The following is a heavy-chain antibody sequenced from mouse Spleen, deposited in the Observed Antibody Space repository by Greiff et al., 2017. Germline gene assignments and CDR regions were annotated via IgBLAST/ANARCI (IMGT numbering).Heavy chain of an antibody. CDR1: GFTFSSYA. CDR2: ISSGGGNT. J-gene: IGHJ4*01. D-gene: IGHD2-4*01. CDR3: ARQSMITTILMDY. Sequence: EVKLVESGGGLVKLGGSLKLSCAASGFTFSSYAMSWVRQTPEMRLEWVATISSGGGNTYYPDSVKGRFTISRDNAKNTLYLQMSSLKSEDTAMYYCARQSMITTILMDYWGQGTSVTVSS. V-gene: IGHV5-9*04.